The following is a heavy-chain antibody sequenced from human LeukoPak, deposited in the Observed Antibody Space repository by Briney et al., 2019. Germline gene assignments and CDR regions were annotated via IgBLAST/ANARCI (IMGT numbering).Heavy chain of an antibody. V-gene: IGHV6-1*01. CDR2: TYFRSKWYY. CDR1: GDSVSSDSAA. CDR3: ARDPVGGSTIFDS. Sequence: SQTLSLTCAISGDSVSSDSAAWNWIRQSPSRGLGWLARTYFRSKWYYDYALAVKGRITINPDTSKNQFSLQLNSVTPEDTAVYFCARDPVGGSTIFDSWGQGTLVTVSS. J-gene: IGHJ4*02. D-gene: IGHD1-26*01.